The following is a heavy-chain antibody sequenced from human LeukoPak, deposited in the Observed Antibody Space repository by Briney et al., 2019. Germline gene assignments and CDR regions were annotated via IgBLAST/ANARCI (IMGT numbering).Heavy chain of an antibody. CDR1: GGSINNYY. D-gene: IGHD4-23*01. CDR3: ARGDPTVETYFDY. Sequence: PSETLSLTCTVSGGSINNYYWSWIRQPPGKAPEWIGYIHYSGSTNYNPSLKSRVTISVDTSKNQFSLKLSSVTAADTAVYYCARGDPTVETYFDYWGQGTLVTVSS. V-gene: IGHV4-59*01. J-gene: IGHJ4*02. CDR2: IHYSGST.